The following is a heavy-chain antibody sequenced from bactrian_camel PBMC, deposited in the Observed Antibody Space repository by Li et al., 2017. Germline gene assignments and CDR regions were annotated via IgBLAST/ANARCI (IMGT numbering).Heavy chain of an antibody. CDR1: GRNYVKWC. D-gene: IGHD1*01. J-gene: IGHJ6*01. CDR3: AAKSQCTMRFDWRGLLTEFDY. CDR2: LDWRGIT. V-gene: IGHV3S56*01. Sequence: HVQLVESGGGSAQAGGSLRLSCAASGRNYVKWCMGWFRQVPGKEREGLATLDWRGITAYADSVKGRFTISRDSGQTTVYLQMNDLEPEDSGVYYRAAKSQCTMRFDWRGLLTEFDYWGQGTQVTVS.